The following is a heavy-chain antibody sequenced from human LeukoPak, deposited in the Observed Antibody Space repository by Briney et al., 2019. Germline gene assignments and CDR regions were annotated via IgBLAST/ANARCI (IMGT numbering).Heavy chain of an antibody. Sequence: SETLSLTCTVAGYSISSGYFWGWIRQPPGRGREGIVDYHVGTTDYNPSLKSRVTISVDRSKGQISLKLSSVTAADTAMYYCWRSLGFLNGSSWYHDAFDIWGQETIVTVSS. CDR3: WRSLGFLNGSSWYHDAFDI. V-gene: IGHV4-38-2*02. CDR2: DYHVGTT. J-gene: IGHJ3*02. CDR1: GYSISSGYF. D-gene: IGHD6-13*01.